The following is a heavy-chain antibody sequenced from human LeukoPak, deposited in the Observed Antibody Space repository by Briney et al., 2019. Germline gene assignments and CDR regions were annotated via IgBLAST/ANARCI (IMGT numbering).Heavy chain of an antibody. CDR1: GFTFSDYY. CDR3: AKRASGSGTSLYYFDY. D-gene: IGHD3-10*01. J-gene: IGHJ4*02. Sequence: GGSLRLSCAASGFTFSDYYMSWIRQAPGKGLEWVSYISSSSSYTNYADSVKGRFTISRDNSKNTLYLQMNSLRAEDTAVYYCAKRASGSGTSLYYFDYWGQGTLVTVSS. CDR2: ISSSSSYT. V-gene: IGHV3-11*03.